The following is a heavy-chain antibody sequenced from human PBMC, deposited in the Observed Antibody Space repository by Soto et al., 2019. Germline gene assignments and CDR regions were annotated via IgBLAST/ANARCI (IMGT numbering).Heavy chain of an antibody. V-gene: IGHV1-3*01. D-gene: IGHD4-17*01. CDR2: IDAGNGNT. J-gene: IGHJ4*02. Sequence: ASVKVSCKASGYTFTSYAMHWVRQAPGQRLEWMGWIDAGNGNTKYSQKFQGRVTITRDTSASTAYMELSSLRSEDTAVYYCAREERYGDYYYWGQGTLVTVSS. CDR3: AREERYGDYYY. CDR1: GYTFTSYA.